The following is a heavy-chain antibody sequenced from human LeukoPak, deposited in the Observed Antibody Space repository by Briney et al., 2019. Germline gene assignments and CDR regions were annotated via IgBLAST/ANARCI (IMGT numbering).Heavy chain of an antibody. CDR3: AREKRYCSGGSCYSDDWFDP. Sequence: SQTLSLTCGDPGGSISSGGYSWTWIRQPPGKGLEWIGYIYHSGITYCNTSLKSRVTISVDRSQNQFSLKLSSVTAADTAVYYCAREKRYCSGGSCYSDDWFDPWGQGTLVTVSS. J-gene: IGHJ5*02. D-gene: IGHD2-15*01. V-gene: IGHV4-30-2*01. CDR2: IYHSGIT. CDR1: GGSISSGGYS.